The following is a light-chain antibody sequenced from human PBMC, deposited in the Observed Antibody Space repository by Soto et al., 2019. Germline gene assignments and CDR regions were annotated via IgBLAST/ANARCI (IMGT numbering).Light chain of an antibody. CDR2: WAS. Sequence: DIVMTQSPDSLAVSLGERATINCKSSQSVLYSSNNKNYLAWYQQKPGQPPKLLIYWASTRESGVPDRFSGSGSGTDFTLTIRRLQAEDVAVYSCQQYYITPPTFGQGTKLEIK. CDR3: QQYYITPPT. V-gene: IGKV4-1*01. CDR1: QSVLYSSNNKNY. J-gene: IGKJ2*01.